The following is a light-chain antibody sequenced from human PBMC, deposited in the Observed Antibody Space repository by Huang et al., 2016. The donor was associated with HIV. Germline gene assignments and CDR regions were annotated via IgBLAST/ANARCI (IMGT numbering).Light chain of an antibody. Sequence: IQMTQSPSTLSASVGDTVTITCRASQSISSWLAWYPQKPGKAPKLLIYKASSLESGVPSRFSGSGSGTEFTLTISSLQPDDFATYYCQQYNSYLYTFGQGTKLEIK. V-gene: IGKV1-5*03. CDR3: QQYNSYLYT. J-gene: IGKJ2*01. CDR1: QSISSW. CDR2: KAS.